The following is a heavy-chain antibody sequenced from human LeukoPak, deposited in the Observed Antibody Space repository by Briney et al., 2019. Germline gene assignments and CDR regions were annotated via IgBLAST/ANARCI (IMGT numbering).Heavy chain of an antibody. V-gene: IGHV4-30-4*01. CDR2: IYYSGST. CDR1: GGSISSGDYY. CDR3: ARSGSSSLYWYFDL. J-gene: IGHJ2*01. Sequence: PSETLSLTCTVSGGSISSGDYYWSWIRQPPGKGLEWIGYIYYSGSTYYNPSLKSRVTISVDTSKNQFSLRLSSVTAADTAVYYCARSGSSSLYWYFDLWGRGTLVTVSS. D-gene: IGHD6-13*01.